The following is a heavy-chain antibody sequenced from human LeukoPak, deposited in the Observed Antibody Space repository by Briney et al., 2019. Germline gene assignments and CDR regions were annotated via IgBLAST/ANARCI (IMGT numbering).Heavy chain of an antibody. CDR1: VFTFGDFV. CDR3: AKGGGYRYGEPTYFYMDV. Sequence: GGSLRLSCAASVFTFGDFVMHWVRQAPGKGLEWVAVISYDGSRKYYAGSVNGRFTVSRDNSKNTLSLQMTSLRAEDTALYYCAKGGGYRYGEPTYFYMDVWGKGTTVTVSS. D-gene: IGHD5-18*01. J-gene: IGHJ6*03. V-gene: IGHV3-30*18. CDR2: ISYDGSRK.